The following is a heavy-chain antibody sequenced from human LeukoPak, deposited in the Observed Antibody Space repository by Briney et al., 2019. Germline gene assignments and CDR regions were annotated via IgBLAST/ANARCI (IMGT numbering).Heavy chain of an antibody. J-gene: IGHJ1*01. D-gene: IGHD2-15*01. Sequence: GGSLRLSCTASGFTISNNYMSWVRQAPGKGLEWVSIIYSDRSTYYPESVKGRFTVTRDDSKNTLFLQMDSLRVEDTAIYYCARDSAFSSYSNWGQGALVTVSS. CDR2: IYSDRST. CDR1: GFTISNNY. V-gene: IGHV3-53*01. CDR3: ARDSAFSSYSN.